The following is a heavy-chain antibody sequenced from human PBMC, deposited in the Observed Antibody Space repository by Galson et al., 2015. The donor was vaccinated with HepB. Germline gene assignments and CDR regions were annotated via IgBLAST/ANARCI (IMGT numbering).Heavy chain of an antibody. CDR2: ISAYNGNT. Sequence: SVKVSCKASGYTFTSYGISWVRQAPGQGLEWMGWISAYNGNTNYAQKLQGRVTITADKSTSTAYMELSSLRSEDTAVYYCAREGGSSPKGMGVDYWGQGTLVTVSS. CDR1: GYTFTSYG. V-gene: IGHV1-18*01. J-gene: IGHJ4*02. CDR3: AREGGSSPKGMGVDY. D-gene: IGHD3-16*01.